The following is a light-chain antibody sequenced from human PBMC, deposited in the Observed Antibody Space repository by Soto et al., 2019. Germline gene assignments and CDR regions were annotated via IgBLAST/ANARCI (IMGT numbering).Light chain of an antibody. CDR2: EVT. Sequence: QSALTQPASVSGSPGQSITISCTGTISDIGGYNRVSWYQQHPGKAPKLIIYEVTDRPSGVSNRFSGSKSGNTASLTISGLQAEDEAEYYCSSYTNINTRACVFGTGTKLTVL. CDR3: SSYTNINTRACV. V-gene: IGLV2-14*01. CDR1: ISDIGGYNR. J-gene: IGLJ1*01.